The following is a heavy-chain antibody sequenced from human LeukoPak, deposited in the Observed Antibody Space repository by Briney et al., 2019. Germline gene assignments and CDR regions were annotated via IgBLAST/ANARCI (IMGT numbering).Heavy chain of an antibody. J-gene: IGHJ4*02. CDR1: GGSISSSSYY. CDR3: ARGGYDILTGYYS. D-gene: IGHD3-9*01. Sequence: PSETLSLTCTVSGGSISSSSYYWGWIRQPPGKGLEWIGSIYYSGSTYYNPSLKSRVTISVDTSKNQFSLKLSSVTAADTAVYYCARGGYDILTGYYSWGQGTLVTVSS. V-gene: IGHV4-39*07. CDR2: IYYSGST.